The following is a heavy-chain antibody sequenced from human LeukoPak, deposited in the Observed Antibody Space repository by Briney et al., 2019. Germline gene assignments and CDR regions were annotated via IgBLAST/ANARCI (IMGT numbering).Heavy chain of an antibody. CDR2: IWYDGSDK. J-gene: IGHJ4*02. CDR3: ARDERACYFDY. CDR1: GFAFNTYG. V-gene: IGHV3-33*01. Sequence: HPAGSLTLSCAASGFAFNTYGRHWIRQAPDKGLEWVAVIWYDGSDKYYADSVKGRFTISRDNSKNTLYLQMNSLRAEDTAVYYCARDERACYFDYWGQGTLVTVSS.